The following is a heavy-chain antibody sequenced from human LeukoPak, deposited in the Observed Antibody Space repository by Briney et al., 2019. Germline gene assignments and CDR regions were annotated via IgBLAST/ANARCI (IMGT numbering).Heavy chain of an antibody. V-gene: IGHV4-39*01. CDR3: ASISDYDFWSGYAGWFDP. D-gene: IGHD3-3*01. Sequence: SETLSLTCAVYGGSISSSSYYWGWIRQPPGKGLEWIGSIYYSGSTYYNPSLKSRVTISVDTSKNQFSLKLSSVTAADTAVYYCASISDYDFWSGYAGWFDPWGQGTLVTVSS. CDR1: GGSISSSSYY. J-gene: IGHJ5*02. CDR2: IYYSGST.